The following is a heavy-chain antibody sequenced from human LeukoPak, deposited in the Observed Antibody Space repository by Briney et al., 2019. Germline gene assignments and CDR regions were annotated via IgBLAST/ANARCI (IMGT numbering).Heavy chain of an antibody. D-gene: IGHD6-6*01. Sequence: SETLSLTCTVSGGSISSYYWSWIRQPPGKGLEWIGYIYYSGSTNYNPSLKSRVTISVDTSKNQFSLKLSSVTAADTAVYYCARAGTSSSFLGYYHYYYMDVWGKGTTVTVSS. J-gene: IGHJ6*03. CDR2: IYYSGST. CDR1: GGSISSYY. CDR3: ARAGTSSSFLGYYHYYYMDV. V-gene: IGHV4-59*01.